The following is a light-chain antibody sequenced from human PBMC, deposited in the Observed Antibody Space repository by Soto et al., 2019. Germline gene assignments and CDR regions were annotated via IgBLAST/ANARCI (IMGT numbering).Light chain of an antibody. J-gene: IGLJ3*02. V-gene: IGLV3-21*02. CDR1: NIGIKS. CDR3: QVWDSSSDLWV. Sequence: SYELTQPPSVSVAPGQTARITCGGNNIGIKSVHWYQQKPGQAPVLAVYDDSDRPSGIPERFSGSNSGNTATLTISRVEAGDEADYYCQVWDSSSDLWVFGGGTKVTVL. CDR2: DDS.